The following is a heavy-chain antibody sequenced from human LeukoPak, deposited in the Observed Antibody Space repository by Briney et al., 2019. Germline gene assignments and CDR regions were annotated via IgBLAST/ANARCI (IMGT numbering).Heavy chain of an antibody. CDR1: GFTFSSYA. CDR2: ISGSGGST. J-gene: IGHJ4*02. Sequence: GGSLRLSCAASGFTFSSYAMSWVRQAPGKGLEWVSGISGSGGSTYYADSVKGRFTISRDNSKNTLYLQMNSLRVEDTAVYYCARSGFSNMGCWGQGTLVTVSS. V-gene: IGHV3-23*01. D-gene: IGHD2/OR15-2a*01. CDR3: ARSGFSNMGC.